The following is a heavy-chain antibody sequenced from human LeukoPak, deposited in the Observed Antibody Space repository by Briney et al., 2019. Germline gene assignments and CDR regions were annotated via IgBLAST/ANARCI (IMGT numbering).Heavy chain of an antibody. CDR3: AKADSDTLYRNAFDI. Sequence: GGSLRLSCAASGFTFSSYWMHWVRQAPGKGLVWVSRINSDGSSTSYADSVKGRFTISRDNAKNTLYLQMNYLRDDDTAVFYCAKADSDTLYRNAFDIWGLGTMVTVSS. CDR1: GFTFSSYW. V-gene: IGHV3-74*01. D-gene: IGHD3-22*01. CDR2: INSDGSST. J-gene: IGHJ3*02.